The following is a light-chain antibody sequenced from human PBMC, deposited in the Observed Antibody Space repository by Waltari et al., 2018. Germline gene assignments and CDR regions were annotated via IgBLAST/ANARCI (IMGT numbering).Light chain of an antibody. CDR2: DVS. J-gene: IGLJ2*01. V-gene: IGLV2-14*01. CDR3: SSYTSSSTL. Sequence: QSALTQPASVSGSPGQSITISCTGTSRDVGGYNYASWYQQHPGKAPKLMSYDVSKRPSGVSNRFSGSKSGNTASLTISGLQAEDEADYYCSSYTSSSTLFGGGTKLTVL. CDR1: SRDVGGYNY.